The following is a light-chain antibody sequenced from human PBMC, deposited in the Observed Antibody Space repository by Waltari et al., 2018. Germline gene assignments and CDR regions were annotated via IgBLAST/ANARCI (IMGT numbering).Light chain of an antibody. V-gene: IGKV1-33*01. Sequence: DIQMTQSPSSLSASAGDRVTITCQASQDITSYLNWYRQKPGKAPQLLIYDASNLETGVPSRFSGSGSGTDFTFTISSLQPEDVATYYCQQYDNLPGTFGGGTKAEIK. J-gene: IGKJ4*01. CDR2: DAS. CDR1: QDITSY. CDR3: QQYDNLPGT.